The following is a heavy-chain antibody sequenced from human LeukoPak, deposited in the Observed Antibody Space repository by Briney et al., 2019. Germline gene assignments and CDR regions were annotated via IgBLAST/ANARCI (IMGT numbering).Heavy chain of an antibody. CDR1: GFTFSSYV. CDR3: ARGPYSSNWYVDY. CDR2: ISRTGNSI. D-gene: IGHD6-13*01. V-gene: IGHV3-48*03. J-gene: IGHJ4*02. Sequence: GGSLRLSCAASGFTFSSYVMNWVRLAPGKGLEWISYISRTGNSIYYADSVKGRFTISRDSAKNSLYLQMNSLRAEDTAVYYCARGPYSSNWYVDYWGQGTLVTVAS.